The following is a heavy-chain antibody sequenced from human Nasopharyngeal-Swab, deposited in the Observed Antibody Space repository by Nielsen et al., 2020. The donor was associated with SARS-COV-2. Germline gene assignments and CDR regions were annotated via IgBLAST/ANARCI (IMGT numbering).Heavy chain of an antibody. CDR1: GFTFSSYS. J-gene: IGHJ4*02. Sequence: GSLKISCAASGFTFSSYSMNWVRQAPGKGLEWVSSISSSSSYIYYADSVKGRSTISRDNAKNSLYLQMNSLRAEDTAVYYCARDLRASGDYWGQGTLVTVSS. V-gene: IGHV3-21*01. CDR3: ARDLRASGDY. D-gene: IGHD4-17*01. CDR2: ISSSSSYI.